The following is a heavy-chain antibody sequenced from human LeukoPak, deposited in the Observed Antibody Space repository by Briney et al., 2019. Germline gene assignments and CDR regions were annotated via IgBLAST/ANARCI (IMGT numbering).Heavy chain of an antibody. J-gene: IGHJ4*02. CDR2: INHSGST. CDR1: GGSFSGYY. V-gene: IGHV4-34*01. Sequence: SETLSLTCAVYGGSFSGYYWSWIRQPPGKGLEWIGEINHSGSTNYNPSLKSRVTISVDTSKNQFSLKLSSVTAADTAAYYCARKKHLDYWGQGTLVTVSS. CDR3: ARKKHLDY.